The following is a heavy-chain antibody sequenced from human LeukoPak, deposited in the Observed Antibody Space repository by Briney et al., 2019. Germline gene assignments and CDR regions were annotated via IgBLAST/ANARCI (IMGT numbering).Heavy chain of an antibody. Sequence: GGSLRLSCGASGFTFSRYTMNWVRQAPGKGLECVASISTSSIYKYYGDPVKGRFTISRDNSRNSAYQQMDSLSPEDTAVYYCAKEYNWNSPIDYWGQGTLVTVSS. V-gene: IGHV3-21*01. D-gene: IGHD1-7*01. J-gene: IGHJ4*02. CDR3: AKEYNWNSPIDY. CDR1: GFTFSRYT. CDR2: ISTSSIYK.